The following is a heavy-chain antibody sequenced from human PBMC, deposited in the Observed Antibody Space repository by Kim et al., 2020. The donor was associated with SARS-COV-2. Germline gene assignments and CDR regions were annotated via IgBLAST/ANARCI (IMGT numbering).Heavy chain of an antibody. CDR1: GGSISSSSYY. Sequence: SETLSLTCTVSGGSISSSSYYWGWIRQPPGKGLEWIGSIYYSGSTYYNPSLKSRVTISVDTSKNQFSLKLSSVTAADTAVYYCARVSGSSSGYYYRYYFDYWGQGTLVTVSS. V-gene: IGHV4-39*07. CDR3: ARVSGSSSGYYYRYYFDY. D-gene: IGHD3-22*01. J-gene: IGHJ4*02. CDR2: IYYSGST.